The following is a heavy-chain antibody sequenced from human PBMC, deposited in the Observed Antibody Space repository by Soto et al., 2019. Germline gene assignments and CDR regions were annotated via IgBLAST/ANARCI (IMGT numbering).Heavy chain of an antibody. V-gene: IGHV1-69*02. CDR2: IIPIIRMA. D-gene: IGHD3-10*01. J-gene: IGHJ4*02. Sequence: QVQLVQSGAEVKMPGSSVKVSCTASGGTFTSYTFSWVRQVPGQGLEWMGRIIPIIRMADFAQKFQGRVTINANETTSTVYMKLSSLRSEDTAVDYCATSFGSWSAHFDYWGQGTLVTVS. CDR3: ATSFGSWSAHFDY. CDR1: GGTFTSYT.